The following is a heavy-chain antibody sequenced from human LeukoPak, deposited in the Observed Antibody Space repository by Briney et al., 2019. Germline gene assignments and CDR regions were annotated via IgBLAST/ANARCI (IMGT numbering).Heavy chain of an antibody. J-gene: IGHJ4*02. CDR1: GFTFSSYW. D-gene: IGHD5-24*01. CDR3: AKAPPSDGDY. CDR2: INTDGSST. V-gene: IGHV3-74*01. Sequence: GGSLRLSCAASGFTFSSYWMHWVRQAPGKGLVWVSRINTDGSSTSYADSVKGRFTISRDNSKNTLYLQMNSLRLEDTAVYYCAKAPPSDGDYWGQGTLVTVSS.